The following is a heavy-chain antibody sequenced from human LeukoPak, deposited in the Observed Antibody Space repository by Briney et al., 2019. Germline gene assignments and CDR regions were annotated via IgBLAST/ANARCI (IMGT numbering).Heavy chain of an antibody. CDR3: ARQQYSDAFDI. J-gene: IGHJ3*02. Sequence: SETLSLTCTVSGGSISSYYWSWLRQPPGKGLEWIGYIYYSGSTNYNPSLKSRVTISVDTSKNQFSLKLSSVTAADTAVYYCARQQYSDAFDIWGQGTMVTVSS. D-gene: IGHD2-15*01. V-gene: IGHV4-59*08. CDR1: GGSISSYY. CDR2: IYYSGST.